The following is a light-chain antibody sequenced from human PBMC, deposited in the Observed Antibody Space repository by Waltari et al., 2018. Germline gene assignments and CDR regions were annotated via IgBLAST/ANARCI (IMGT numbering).Light chain of an antibody. V-gene: IGLV2-14*03. CDR1: SSDVGGYNC. CDR3: SSYTSSNTLV. J-gene: IGLJ1*01. Sequence: QSALTQPASVSGSPGESITISCTGTSSDVGGYNCVSWYQQHPGKAPKLMIYDVSNRPSGVSNRFSGSKSGNTASLTISGLQAEDEADYYCSSYTSSNTLVFGTGIKVTAL. CDR2: DVS.